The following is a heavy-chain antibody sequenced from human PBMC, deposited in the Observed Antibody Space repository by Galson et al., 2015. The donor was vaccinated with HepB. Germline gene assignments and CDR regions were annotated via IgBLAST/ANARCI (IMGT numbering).Heavy chain of an antibody. D-gene: IGHD5-12*01. CDR3: ARDLDSGYDNLLFDY. CDR1: GDSVSSNSAA. V-gene: IGHV6-1*01. Sequence: CAISGDSVSSNSAAWNWIRQSPSRGLEWLGRTYYRSKWYNDYAVSVKSRITVNPDTSKNQFSLQLNSVTPEDTAVYYCARDLDSGYDNLLFDYWGQGTLVTVSS. J-gene: IGHJ4*02. CDR2: TYYRSKWYN.